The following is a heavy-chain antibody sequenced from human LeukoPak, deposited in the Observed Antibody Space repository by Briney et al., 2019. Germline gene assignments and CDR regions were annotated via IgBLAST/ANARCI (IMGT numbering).Heavy chain of an antibody. CDR3: ARGYDSPPFDY. CDR2: INHSGST. Sequence: PSETLSLTCAVYGGSFSGYYWSWIRQPPGKGLEWIGEINHSGSTNYNPSLKSRATISVDTSKNQFSLKLSSVTAADTAVYYCARGYDSPPFDYWGQGTLVTVSS. J-gene: IGHJ4*02. V-gene: IGHV4-34*01. D-gene: IGHD3-22*01. CDR1: GGSFSGYY.